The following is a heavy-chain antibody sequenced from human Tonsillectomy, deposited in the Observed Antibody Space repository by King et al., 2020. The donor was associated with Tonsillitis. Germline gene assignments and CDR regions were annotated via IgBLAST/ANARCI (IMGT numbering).Heavy chain of an antibody. J-gene: IGHJ4*02. CDR3: ARGGGYGLDY. CDR1: GLTFRGYE. V-gene: IGHV3-48*03. D-gene: IGHD5-12*01. Sequence: VQLVESGGGLVQPGGSLRLPCAASGLTFRGYEINWVRQAPGKGLEWVSYMSRSGSTRDYADSVKGRFTISRDNAKNSLYLQMNSLRAEDTVVYYCARGGGYGLDYWGQGTLVTVSS. CDR2: MSRSGSTR.